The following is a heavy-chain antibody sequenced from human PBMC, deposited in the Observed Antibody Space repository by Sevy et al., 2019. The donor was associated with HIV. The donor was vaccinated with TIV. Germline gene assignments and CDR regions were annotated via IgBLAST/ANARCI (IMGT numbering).Heavy chain of an antibody. J-gene: IGHJ6*03. D-gene: IGHD1-1*01. CDR3: SRAAGTTGHYYYMDV. Sequence: GGSLRLSCAASGFTFSDYYMSWIRQAPGKGLEWVSYISSSSSYKNYADSVKGRFTISRDNAKNSLYLQMNSLRAEDTAVYYCSRAAGTTGHYYYMDVWGKGTTVTVSS. V-gene: IGHV3-11*05. CDR2: ISSSSSYK. CDR1: GFTFSDYY.